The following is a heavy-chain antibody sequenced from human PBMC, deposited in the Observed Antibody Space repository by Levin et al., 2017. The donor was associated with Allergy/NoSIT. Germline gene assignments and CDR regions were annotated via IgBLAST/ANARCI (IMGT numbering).Heavy chain of an antibody. CDR3: ARAIHSSSEDDY. V-gene: IGHV3-21*01. Sequence: GGSLRLSCAASGFTFSSYSMNWVRQAPGKGLEWVSSISSSSSYIYYADSVKGRFTISRDNAKNSLYLQMNSLRAEDTAVYYCARAIHSSSEDDYWGQGTLVTVSS. J-gene: IGHJ4*02. CDR2: ISSSSSYI. CDR1: GFTFSSYS. D-gene: IGHD6-6*01.